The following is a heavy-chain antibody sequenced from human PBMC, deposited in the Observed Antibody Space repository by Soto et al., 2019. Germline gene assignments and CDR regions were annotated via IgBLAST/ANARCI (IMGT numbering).Heavy chain of an antibody. V-gene: IGHV3-30*03. CDR1: GFTFSHYG. Sequence: QVQLVESGGGVVQPGRSLRLSCAVSGFTFSHYGIHWVRQAPGKGLEWLAVISYDGSNKHYADSVKGRFTVSRDNSKNTLYLQMNSVRAEDTAGYFCARYSGKYQGPIDYWGQGTLVTVTS. D-gene: IGHD1-26*01. J-gene: IGHJ4*02. CDR2: ISYDGSNK. CDR3: ARYSGKYQGPIDY.